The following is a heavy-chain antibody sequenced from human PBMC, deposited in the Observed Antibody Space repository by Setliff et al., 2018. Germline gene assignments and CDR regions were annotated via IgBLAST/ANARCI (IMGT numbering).Heavy chain of an antibody. CDR3: ARPGGFCDSNDCWDGYFDN. CDR1: GFTFSSYW. V-gene: IGHV3-7*01. J-gene: IGHJ4*02. CDR2: IKQDGSEK. Sequence: PGGSLRLSCAASGFTFSSYWMSWVRQAPGKGLEWVANIKQDGSEKYYVDSVKGRFTISRDNAKNSLYLQMNSLRAEDTAVYYCARPGGFCDSNDCWDGYFDNWGQGTPVTVSS. D-gene: IGHD4-4*01.